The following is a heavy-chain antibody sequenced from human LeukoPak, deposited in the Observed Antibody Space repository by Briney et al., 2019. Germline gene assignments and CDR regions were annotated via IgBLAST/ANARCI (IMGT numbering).Heavy chain of an antibody. D-gene: IGHD6-13*01. V-gene: IGHV3-30*02. CDR3: AKALTSSSSNWFDP. J-gene: IGHJ5*02. CDR2: IRYDGSNK. Sequence: GGSLRLSCAASGFTFSSYALHWVRQAPGKGLEWVAFIRYDGSNKFYADSVKGRFTISRDNSKNTLYLQMNSLRTEDTAVYYCAKALTSSSSNWFDPWGQGTLVTVSS. CDR1: GFTFSSYA.